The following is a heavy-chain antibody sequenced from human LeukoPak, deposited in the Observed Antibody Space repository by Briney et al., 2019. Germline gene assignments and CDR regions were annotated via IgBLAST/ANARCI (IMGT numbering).Heavy chain of an antibody. J-gene: IGHJ5*02. CDR2: IIPMFGTA. V-gene: IGHV1-69*06. Sequence: SVKVSCKASGGTFSSYAISWARQAPGQGLEWMGGIIPMFGTANYAQKSQGRVTITADKPTSTAYMELSSLRSEDTAVYYCARAAPFYGSGSYAGSWFDPWGQGTLVTVSS. CDR3: ARAAPFYGSGSYAGSWFDP. CDR1: GGTFSSYA. D-gene: IGHD3-10*01.